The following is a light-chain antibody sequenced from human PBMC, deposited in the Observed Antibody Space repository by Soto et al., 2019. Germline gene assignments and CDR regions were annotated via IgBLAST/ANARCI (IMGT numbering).Light chain of an antibody. V-gene: IGKV1-5*03. CDR1: QTISSW. Sequence: DIQVTQSPPTLSASVGDRVTITCRASQTISSWLAWYQQKPGKPPKLLIYKASSLASGVPSRFSGSGSGTEFTFTISSLQPDDFASYYCQQYNSYPLTFGRGTKAAIK. CDR3: QQYNSYPLT. CDR2: KAS. J-gene: IGKJ4*01.